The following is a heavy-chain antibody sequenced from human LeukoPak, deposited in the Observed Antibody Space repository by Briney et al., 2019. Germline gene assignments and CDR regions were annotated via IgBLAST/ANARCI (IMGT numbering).Heavy chain of an antibody. CDR3: ARLGQGLDRGVQNAFDI. Sequence: GGSLRLSCSASGFTVSNNYMTWVRQAPGKGLEWVSVIYSGTTAYYAGSAKGRFTISRDNSKNTLYLQMNSLRPDDTAVYYCARLGQGLDRGVQNAFDIWGHGTMVIVSS. CDR2: IYSGTTA. V-gene: IGHV3-53*01. D-gene: IGHD3-10*01. CDR1: GFTVSNNY. J-gene: IGHJ3*02.